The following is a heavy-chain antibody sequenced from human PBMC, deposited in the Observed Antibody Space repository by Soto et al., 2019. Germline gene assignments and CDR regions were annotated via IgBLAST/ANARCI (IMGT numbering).Heavy chain of an antibody. Sequence: SVKVSCKASGGSFSSYIVSWVRQAPGQGLEWMGRIIPVLGVEYYAQKFQGRVTITADKSTSTAYMEVSSLRSEDTAIYFCAGYASGSYLGNWGQGTPVTVSS. D-gene: IGHD3-10*01. V-gene: IGHV1-69*02. CDR2: IIPVLGVE. CDR3: AGYASGSYLGN. CDR1: GGSFSSYI. J-gene: IGHJ4*02.